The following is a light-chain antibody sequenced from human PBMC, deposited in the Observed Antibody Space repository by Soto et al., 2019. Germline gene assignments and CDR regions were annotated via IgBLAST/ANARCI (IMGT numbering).Light chain of an antibody. Sequence: QSALTQPASVSGSPGQSINISCTGTSSDVADYKYVSGYQHHPGKAPKLMIYEVSNRPSGVSNRFSGSESGSTASLTISGLQAEDEADYYCSSNTSSTTRVFGTGTKLTVL. CDR3: SSNTSSTTRV. J-gene: IGLJ1*01. V-gene: IGLV2-14*01. CDR2: EVS. CDR1: SSDVADYKY.